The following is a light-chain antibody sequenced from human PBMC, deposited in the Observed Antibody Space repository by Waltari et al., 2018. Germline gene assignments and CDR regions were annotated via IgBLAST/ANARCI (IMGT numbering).Light chain of an antibody. J-gene: IGLJ3*02. V-gene: IGLV1-44*01. Sequence: QSVLTQAPSASVTPGQRVTISCSGTISNIGDNPVSWYQQFPGTAPKLLIYNDERLPSGVPDRFSGSKSGTSASLAISGLQSADVATYFCAAWDDTLNGPVFGGGTKLTVL. CDR2: NDE. CDR1: ISNIGDNP. CDR3: AAWDDTLNGPV.